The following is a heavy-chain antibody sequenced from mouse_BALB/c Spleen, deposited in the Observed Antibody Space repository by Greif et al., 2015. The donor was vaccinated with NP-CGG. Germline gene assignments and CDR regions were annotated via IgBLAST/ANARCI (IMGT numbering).Heavy chain of an antibody. J-gene: IGHJ1*01. CDR3: ARRYRRYDEFSYWYFDV. CDR2: IYPGSGNT. D-gene: IGHD2-14*01. Sequence: QVQLQQSGPELVKPGASVKISCKASGYTFTDYYINWVKQKPGQGLEWIGWIYPGSGNTKYNEKFKGKATLTVDTSSSTAYMQLSSLTSEDTAVYFCARRYRRYDEFSYWYFDVWGAGTTVTVSS. V-gene: IGHV1-84*02. CDR1: GYTFTDYY.